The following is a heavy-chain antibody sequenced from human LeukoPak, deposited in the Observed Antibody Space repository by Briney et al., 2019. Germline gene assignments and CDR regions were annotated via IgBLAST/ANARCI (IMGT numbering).Heavy chain of an antibody. CDR2: INPSGGST. V-gene: IGHV1-46*01. J-gene: IGHJ4*02. CDR3: ARDPRPSYDSSDYYYPGDY. CDR1: GYTFTSYY. Sequence: ASVKVSCKXSGYTFTSYYMHWVRQAPGQGLEWMAIINPSGGSTRYAQKFQGRVTMTRDTSTSTVYMELSSLRSEDTAVYYCARDPRPSYDSSDYYYPGDYWGQGTLVTVSS. D-gene: IGHD3-22*01.